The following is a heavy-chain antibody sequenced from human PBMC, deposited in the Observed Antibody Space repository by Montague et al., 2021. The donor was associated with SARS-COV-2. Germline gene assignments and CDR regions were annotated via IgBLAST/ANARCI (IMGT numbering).Heavy chain of an antibody. CDR1: GGSLGGYC. D-gene: IGHD3-10*01. Sequence: SETLSLTCAVYGGSLGGYCWSWIRQPPGKGLEWIGEINHSGSTNYNPSLKSRVTISVDTSKNQFSLKLSSVTAADTAVYYCARVRYYGSGTSLGMDVWGQGTTVTVSS. J-gene: IGHJ6*02. CDR3: ARVRYYGSGTSLGMDV. V-gene: IGHV4-34*01. CDR2: INHSGST.